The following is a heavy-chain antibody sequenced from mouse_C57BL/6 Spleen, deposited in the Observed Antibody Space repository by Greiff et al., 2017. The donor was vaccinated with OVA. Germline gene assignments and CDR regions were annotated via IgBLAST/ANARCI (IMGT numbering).Heavy chain of an antibody. Sequence: ESGPELVKPGASVKISCKASGYAFSSSWMNWVKQRPGKGLEWIGRIYPGDGDTNYNGKFKGKATLTADKSSSTAYMQLSSLTSEDSAVYFCARYYGSSFYWYFDVWGTGTTVTVSS. CDR3: ARYYGSSFYWYFDV. V-gene: IGHV1-82*01. CDR1: GYAFSSSW. J-gene: IGHJ1*03. D-gene: IGHD1-1*01. CDR2: IYPGDGDT.